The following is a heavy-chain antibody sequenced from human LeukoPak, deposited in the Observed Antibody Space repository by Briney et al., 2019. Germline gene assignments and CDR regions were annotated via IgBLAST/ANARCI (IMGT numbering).Heavy chain of an antibody. CDR2: ISTSSSYI. V-gene: IGHV3-21*01. D-gene: IGHD5-24*01. CDR3: ARGEDGYNYGY. Sequence: PGGSLRLSCAASGFTFSSYSMNWVRQAPGKGLEWVSSISTSSSYIYYGDSVKGRFTISRDNAKNSLYLQMNSLRAEDTAVYYCARGEDGYNYGYWGQGTLVTVSS. CDR1: GFTFSSYS. J-gene: IGHJ4*02.